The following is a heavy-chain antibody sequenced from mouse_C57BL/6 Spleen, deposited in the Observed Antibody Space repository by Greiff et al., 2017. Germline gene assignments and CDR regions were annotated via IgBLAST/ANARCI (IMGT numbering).Heavy chain of an antibody. CDR1: GYTFTDYE. Sequence: LQESGAELVRPGASVTLSCKASGYTFTDYEMHWVKQTPVHGLEWIGAIDPETGGTAYNQKFKGKAILTADKSSSTAYMELRSLTSEDSAVYYCTRGNYSIPMDYWGQGTSVTVSS. CDR2: IDPETGGT. J-gene: IGHJ4*01. CDR3: TRGNYSIPMDY. D-gene: IGHD2-5*01. V-gene: IGHV1-15*01.